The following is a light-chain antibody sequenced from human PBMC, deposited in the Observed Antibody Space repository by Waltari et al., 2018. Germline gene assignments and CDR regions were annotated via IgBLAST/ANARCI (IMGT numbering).Light chain of an antibody. CDR3: QHYVSLPVT. J-gene: IGKJ1*01. CDR1: QSIGRS. CDR2: GTS. Sequence: EIVLTQSPGTLSLSPGERATLSCRASQSIGRSLAWYQQKPGQPPRLLSYGTSNRATVIPDRFSGGGSATDFSLTISRLEPEDVAMYYCQHYVSLPVTFGQGTKVEIK. V-gene: IGKV3-20*01.